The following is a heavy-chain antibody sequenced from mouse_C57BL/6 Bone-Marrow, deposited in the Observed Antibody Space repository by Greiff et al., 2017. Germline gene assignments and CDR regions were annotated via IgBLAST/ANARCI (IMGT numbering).Heavy chain of an antibody. V-gene: IGHV1-26*01. CDR1: GYTFTDYY. Sequence: VQLQQSGPELVKPGASVKISCKASGYTFTDYYMNWVKQSHGKSLEWIGDINPNNGGTSYNQKFNGNATLTVDKSSSTAYMELRSLTSEDSAVYYCAREGWLPLYWGQGTTLTVSS. D-gene: IGHD2-3*01. J-gene: IGHJ2*01. CDR2: INPNNGGT. CDR3: AREGWLPLY.